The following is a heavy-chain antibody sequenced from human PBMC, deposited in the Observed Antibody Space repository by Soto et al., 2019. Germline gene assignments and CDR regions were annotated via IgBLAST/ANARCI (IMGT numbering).Heavy chain of an antibody. J-gene: IGHJ4*02. D-gene: IGHD1-26*01. V-gene: IGHV3-48*03. Sequence: EVQLVESGGGLVQPGGSLRLSCAASGFTFSSYEMNWVRQAPGKGLEWVSYISSNGRTIDYADSVKGRFTISRDNAKKSLYLQLNSLRAEDTDVYYCARVGVVGARSLDFWGQGTLVTVSS. CDR1: GFTFSSYE. CDR2: ISSNGRTI. CDR3: ARVGVVGARSLDF.